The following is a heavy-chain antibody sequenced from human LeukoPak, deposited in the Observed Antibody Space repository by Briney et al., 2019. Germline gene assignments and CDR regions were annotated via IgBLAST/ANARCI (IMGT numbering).Heavy chain of an antibody. D-gene: IGHD2-15*01. CDR2: ISASSGNT. V-gene: IGHV3-23*01. Sequence: PGRSLRLSCAASGFTFSSYAMSWVRQAPGRGLEWVSTISASSGNTFYADSVKGRFTISRDSSKNTLYLQMNSLRAEDSAIYYCAKVPASRWFFDYWGQGTLVTVSS. J-gene: IGHJ4*02. CDR3: AKVPASRWFFDY. CDR1: GFTFSSYA.